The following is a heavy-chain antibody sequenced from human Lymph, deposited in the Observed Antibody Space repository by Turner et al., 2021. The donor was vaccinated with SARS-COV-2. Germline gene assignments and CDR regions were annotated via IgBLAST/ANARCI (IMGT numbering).Heavy chain of an antibody. CDR2: RWYDGSNK. CDR1: GFTFSSYG. Sequence: QVQLVESGGGVVQPGRSLRLSCAASGFTFSSYGMHWVRQAPGKGLEGVAVRWYDGSNKYYADSVKGRFNISRDNSKNTLYLQMNSLRAEDTAVYYCARVKGYNGYDLRYYYGMDVWGQGTTVTVSS. V-gene: IGHV3-33*01. CDR3: ARVKGYNGYDLRYYYGMDV. D-gene: IGHD5-12*01. J-gene: IGHJ6*02.